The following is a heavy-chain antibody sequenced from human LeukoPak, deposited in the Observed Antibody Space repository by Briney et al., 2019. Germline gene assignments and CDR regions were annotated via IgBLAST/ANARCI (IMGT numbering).Heavy chain of an antibody. CDR1: GGTFSSYA. CDR3: ARDGQYYYDSSGYYPDY. D-gene: IGHD3-22*01. V-gene: IGHV1-69*04. Sequence: ASVKVTCKASGGTFSSYAISWVRQAPGQGLEWMGRIIPILGIANYAQKFQGRVTITADKSTSTAYMELSSLRSEDTAVYYCARDGQYYYDSSGYYPDYWGQGTLVTVSS. J-gene: IGHJ4*02. CDR2: IIPILGIA.